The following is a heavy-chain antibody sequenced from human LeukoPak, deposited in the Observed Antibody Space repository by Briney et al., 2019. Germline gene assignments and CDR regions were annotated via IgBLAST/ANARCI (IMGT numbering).Heavy chain of an antibody. D-gene: IGHD5-18*01. Sequence: PGGSLRLSCAASGFTFSSYGMSWVRQAPGKGLEWVSAISGSGGSTYYADSVKGRFTISRDNSKNTLYLQMNSLRAEDTAVYYCAKDLSGRDSYDIDYWGQGTLVTVSS. CDR2: ISGSGGST. J-gene: IGHJ4*02. V-gene: IGHV3-23*01. CDR1: GFTFSSYG. CDR3: AKDLSGRDSYDIDY.